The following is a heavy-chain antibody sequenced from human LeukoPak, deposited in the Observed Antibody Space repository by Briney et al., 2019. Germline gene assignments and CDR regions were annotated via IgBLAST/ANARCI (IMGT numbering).Heavy chain of an antibody. CDR2: IKEEK. CDR1: GFTFSSHW. J-gene: IGHJ3*02. CDR3: ASPAGDYYDSSGYVGDAFDI. D-gene: IGHD3-22*01. Sequence: GGSLRLSCVASGFTFSSHWMSWVRQAPGKGLEWVASIKEEKYYVDSVKGRFTISRDDAKDSLYLQMNSLRAEDTAVYYCASPAGDYYDSSGYVGDAFDIWGQGTMVTVSS. V-gene: IGHV3-7*01.